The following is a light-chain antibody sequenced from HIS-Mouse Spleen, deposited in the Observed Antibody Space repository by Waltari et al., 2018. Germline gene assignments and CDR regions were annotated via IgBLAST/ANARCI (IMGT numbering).Light chain of an antibody. J-gene: IGLJ2*01. Sequence: SYELTQPPSVSVSPGQTASITCSGDKLGDKYACWYQQKPGIPERFSGSNSGNTATLTISGTQAMDEADYYCQAWDSSTVVFGGGTKLTVL. V-gene: IGLV3-1*01. CDR3: QAWDSSTVV. CDR1: KLGDKY.